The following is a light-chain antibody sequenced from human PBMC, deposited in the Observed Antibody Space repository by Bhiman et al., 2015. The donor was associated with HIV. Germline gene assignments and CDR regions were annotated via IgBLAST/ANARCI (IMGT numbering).Light chain of an antibody. CDR2: DVS. CDR1: SRDVGGYNY. Sequence: QSALTQPASVSGSPGQSITISCTGSSRDVGGYNYVSWYQQHPGKAPKVMIYDVSKRPSGVSNRFSGSKSGNTASLTISGLQAEDEAHYYCCSYTTSRNSYVVFGGGTKLTVL. J-gene: IGLJ2*01. V-gene: IGLV2-14*03. CDR3: CSYTTSRNSYVV.